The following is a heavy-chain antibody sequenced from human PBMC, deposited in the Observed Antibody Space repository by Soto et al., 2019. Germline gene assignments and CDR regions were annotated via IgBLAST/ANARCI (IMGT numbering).Heavy chain of an antibody. CDR2: IAVGSGNT. Sequence: SVKVSCKASGFTFTSSAVQWVRQARGQRLEWIGWIAVGSGNTNYAQKFQERVTITRDMSTRTAYMELSSLRSEDTAMYYCARHILPGYDILTGYRIYGMDVWG. J-gene: IGHJ6*02. D-gene: IGHD3-9*01. V-gene: IGHV1-58*01. CDR1: GFTFTSSA. CDR3: ARHILPGYDILTGYRIYGMDV.